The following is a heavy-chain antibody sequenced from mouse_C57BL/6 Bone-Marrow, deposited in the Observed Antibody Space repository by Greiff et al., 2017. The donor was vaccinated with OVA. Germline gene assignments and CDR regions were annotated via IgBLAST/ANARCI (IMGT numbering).Heavy chain of an antibody. V-gene: IGHV1-50*01. J-gene: IGHJ3*01. CDR3: AREGYYYGSSGAD. CDR2: IDPSASYT. Sequence: QVQLQQPGAELVKPGASVKLSCKASGYTFTSYWMQWVKQRPGQGLEWIGEIDPSASYTNYNQKFKGKATFTVDTSSSTAYMQLSSLTSENSAVYYCAREGYYYGSSGADWGQGTLVTVSA. CDR1: GYTFTSYW. D-gene: IGHD1-1*01.